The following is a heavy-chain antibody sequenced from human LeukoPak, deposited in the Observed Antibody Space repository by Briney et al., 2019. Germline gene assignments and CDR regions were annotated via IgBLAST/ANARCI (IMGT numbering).Heavy chain of an antibody. CDR3: ARDQGVTMVRGVRDYYYGMDV. CDR1: GFTVSSNY. D-gene: IGHD3-10*01. Sequence: GGSLRLSGAASGFTVSSNYMSWVRQAPGKGLEWVSVIYSGGSTYYADSVKGRFTISRDNSKNTLYLQMNSLRAEDTAVYYCARDQGVTMVRGVRDYYYGMDVWGQGTTVTVSS. J-gene: IGHJ6*02. V-gene: IGHV3-66*01. CDR2: IYSGGST.